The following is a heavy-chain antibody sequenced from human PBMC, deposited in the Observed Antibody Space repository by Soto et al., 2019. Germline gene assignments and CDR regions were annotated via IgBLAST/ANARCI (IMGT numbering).Heavy chain of an antibody. Sequence: SETLSLTCTVSGGSISSGDYYWSWIRQPPGKGQEWIGYIYYSGSTNYNPSLKSRVTISVDTSKNQFSLKLSSVTAADTAVYYCAREKNVDNFDYWGQGTLVTVSS. CDR1: GGSISSGDYY. V-gene: IGHV4-61*08. D-gene: IGHD5-12*01. J-gene: IGHJ4*02. CDR3: AREKNVDNFDY. CDR2: IYYSGST.